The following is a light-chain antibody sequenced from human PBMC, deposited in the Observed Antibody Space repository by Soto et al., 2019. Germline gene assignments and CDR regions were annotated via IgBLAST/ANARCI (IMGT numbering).Light chain of an antibody. V-gene: IGLV2-14*01. CDR2: EVN. Sequence: QSALTQPASVSGSPGQSITISCTGTSSDVGGYNHVSWYQQHPGKAPKLMIYEVNNRPSGVAHRFSGSKSGSTASLTISGLQADDEADYYCSSYTSSSSPGVFGTGTKVTVL. J-gene: IGLJ1*01. CDR3: SSYTSSSSPGV. CDR1: SSDVGGYNH.